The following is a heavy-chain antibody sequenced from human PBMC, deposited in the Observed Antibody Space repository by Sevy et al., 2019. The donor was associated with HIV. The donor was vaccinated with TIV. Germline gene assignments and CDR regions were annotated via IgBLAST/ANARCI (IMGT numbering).Heavy chain of an antibody. J-gene: IGHJ4*02. CDR3: ARRFFDV. Sequence: GGSLRLSCAASGFTFDTYWMQWVRQAPGKGLEWVANIRQDGGEIYYPDSVKGRFTISRDNAKESLFLQMTNLKVEDSGIYYCARRFFDVWGQGVLVTVSS. D-gene: IGHD3-16*01. V-gene: IGHV3-7*01. CDR1: GFTFDTYW. CDR2: IRQDGGEI.